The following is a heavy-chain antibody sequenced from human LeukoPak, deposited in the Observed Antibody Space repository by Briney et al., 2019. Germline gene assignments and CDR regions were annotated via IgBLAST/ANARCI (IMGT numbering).Heavy chain of an antibody. J-gene: IGHJ6*03. CDR1: GGSISSYY. Sequence: PSETLSLTCTVSGGSISSYYWSWIRQPPGKGLEWIGYIYFSGSTNYNPSLKSRATISVDTSKNQFSLKLSSVTAADTAVYYCASGRGSYLDYYYYYYMDVWGKGTTVTISS. D-gene: IGHD1-26*01. CDR3: ASGRGSYLDYYYYYYMDV. V-gene: IGHV4-59*01. CDR2: IYFSGST.